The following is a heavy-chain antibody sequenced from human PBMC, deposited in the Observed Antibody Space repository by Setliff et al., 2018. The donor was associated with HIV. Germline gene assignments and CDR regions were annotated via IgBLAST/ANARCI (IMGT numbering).Heavy chain of an antibody. CDR3: ARSNIVVVVAANYYYYYMDV. D-gene: IGHD2-15*01. J-gene: IGHJ6*03. CDR1: GGSISSGSYC. V-gene: IGHV4-61*09. CDR2: IYTSGST. Sequence: TLSLTCTVSGGSISSGSYCWSWIRQPAGKGLEWIGHIYTSGSTNYNPSLKSRVTISVDTSKNQFSLKLSSVTAADTAVYYCARSNIVVVVAANYYYYYMDVWGKGTTVTVSS.